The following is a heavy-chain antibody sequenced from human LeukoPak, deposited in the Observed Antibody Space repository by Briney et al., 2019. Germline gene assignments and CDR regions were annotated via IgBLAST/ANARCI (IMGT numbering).Heavy chain of an antibody. D-gene: IGHD2-2*01. CDR2: INHSGST. CDR3: ARGVRRYCSSTSCSAGRWFDP. Sequence: PSETLSLTCAVYGGSFSGYHWSWIRQPPGKGLEWIGEINHSGSTNYNPSLKSRVTISVDTSKNQFSLKLSSVTAADTAVYYCARGVRRYCSSTSCSAGRWFDPWGQGTLVTVSS. V-gene: IGHV4-34*01. CDR1: GGSFSGYH. J-gene: IGHJ5*02.